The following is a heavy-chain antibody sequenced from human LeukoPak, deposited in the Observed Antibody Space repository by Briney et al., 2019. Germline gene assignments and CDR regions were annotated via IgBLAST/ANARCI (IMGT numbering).Heavy chain of an antibody. J-gene: IGHJ5*02. V-gene: IGHV4-34*01. CDR2: INDRGST. D-gene: IGHD1/OR15-1a*01. Sequence: SETLSLTCAVYVKSLKVYYWCWIRQPPGKGLEWIGQINDRGSTNYNPSLKSRVTISLDTPKKQFSLRLSSVTAADTAVFYCARGRVTDNWNSGHWFDPWGRGTLVIVSS. CDR3: ARGRVTDNWNSGHWFDP. CDR1: VKSLKVYY.